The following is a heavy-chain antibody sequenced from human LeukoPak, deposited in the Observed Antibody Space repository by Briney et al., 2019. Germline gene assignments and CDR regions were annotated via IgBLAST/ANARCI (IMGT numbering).Heavy chain of an antibody. V-gene: IGHV4-39*01. CDR1: GGSISSSSFY. CDR3: ARHDPPYYYDSSGCYSDY. CDR2: VYYSGSI. Sequence: SETLSLTCTVSGGSISSSSFYWGWIRQTPGKGLEWIGSVYYSGSIYYNPSLESRVTLSADTSKNRFSLRLSSVTAADTAVYYCARHDPPYYYDSSGCYSDYWGQGTLVTVSS. D-gene: IGHD3-22*01. J-gene: IGHJ4*02.